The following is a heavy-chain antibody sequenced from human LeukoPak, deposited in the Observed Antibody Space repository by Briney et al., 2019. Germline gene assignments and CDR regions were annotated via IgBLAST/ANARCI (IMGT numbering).Heavy chain of an antibody. CDR1: GGSFSGYY. CDR2: INHSGST. V-gene: IGHV4-34*01. J-gene: IGHJ4*02. CDR3: ARGQHGSGSYYLPNFDY. D-gene: IGHD3-10*01. Sequence: PSETLSLTCAVYGGSFSGYYWSWIRQPPGKGLEWIGEINHSGSTNYNPSLKSRVTISVDTSKNQFSLKLSSVTAADTAVYYCARGQHGSGSYYLPNFDYWGQGTLVTVSS.